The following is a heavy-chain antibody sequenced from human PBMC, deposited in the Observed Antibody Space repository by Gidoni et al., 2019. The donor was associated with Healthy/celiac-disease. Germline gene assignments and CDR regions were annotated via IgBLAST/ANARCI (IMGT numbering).Heavy chain of an antibody. D-gene: IGHD3-16*02. CDR1: GGSFSGYY. V-gene: IGHV4-34*01. J-gene: IGHJ6*03. CDR3: ARGVITFGGVIVNYYYMDV. CDR2: INHSGST. Sequence: QVQLQQWGAGLLKLSETLSLTCAVYGGSFSGYYWSWIRQPPGKGLGWIGEINHSGSTNYNPSLKSRVTISVDTSKNQFSLKLSSVTAADTAVYYCARGVITFGGVIVNYYYMDVWGKGTTVTVSS.